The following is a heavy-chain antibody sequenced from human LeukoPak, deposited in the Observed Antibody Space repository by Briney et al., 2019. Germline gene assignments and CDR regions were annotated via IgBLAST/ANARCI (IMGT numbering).Heavy chain of an antibody. J-gene: IGHJ1*01. D-gene: IGHD2-21*02. Sequence: GGSLRLSCAASGLAFSNYGMNWVRQAPGKGLEWVSVISDSGRTTYYADSVKGRFTISRDNSENTLYLQMNSLRAEDTAVYYCARDAYCGGDCYFAFQHWGQGTLVTVSS. CDR3: ARDAYCGGDCYFAFQH. CDR2: ISDSGRTT. CDR1: GLAFSNYG. V-gene: IGHV3-23*01.